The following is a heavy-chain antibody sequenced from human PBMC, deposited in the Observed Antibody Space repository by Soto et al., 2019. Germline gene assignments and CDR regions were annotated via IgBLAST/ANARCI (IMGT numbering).Heavy chain of an antibody. V-gene: IGHV4-34*01. CDR2: INHSGST. Sequence: PSETLSLTCAVYGGSFSGYYLTWIRQPPGTGLEWIGEINHSGSTNYNPSLKSRVTISVDTSKNQFSLKLSSVTAADTAVYYCARLPNIAAANTNWFDPWGQGTLVTVSS. D-gene: IGHD6-13*01. CDR3: ARLPNIAAANTNWFDP. CDR1: GGSFSGYY. J-gene: IGHJ5*02.